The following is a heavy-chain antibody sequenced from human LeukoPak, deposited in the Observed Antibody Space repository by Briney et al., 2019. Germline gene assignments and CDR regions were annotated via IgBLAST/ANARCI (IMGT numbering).Heavy chain of an antibody. CDR3: ARAMETGYDILTGEF. D-gene: IGHD3-9*01. V-gene: IGHV3-30*02. Sequence: GGSLRLSCAASGFTFSSYGMHWVRQAPGKGLEWVAFIRYDGSNKYYADSVKGRFIISRDNSKNTLYLQMNSLRAEDTAVYYCARAMETGYDILTGEFWGQGTLVTVSS. CDR1: GFTFSSYG. CDR2: IRYDGSNK. J-gene: IGHJ4*02.